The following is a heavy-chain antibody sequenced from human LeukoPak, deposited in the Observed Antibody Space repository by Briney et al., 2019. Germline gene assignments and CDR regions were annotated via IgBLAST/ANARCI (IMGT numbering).Heavy chain of an antibody. V-gene: IGHV1-69*04. Sequence: SVKVSCKASGGTFSSCAISWVRQAPGQGLEWMGRIIPIFGIANYAQKFQGRVTITADKSTSTAYMELSSLRSEDTAVYYCARDSASSSGWFDYWGQGTLVTVSS. CDR1: GGTFSSCA. CDR3: ARDSASSSGWFDY. J-gene: IGHJ4*02. CDR2: IIPIFGIA. D-gene: IGHD6-19*01.